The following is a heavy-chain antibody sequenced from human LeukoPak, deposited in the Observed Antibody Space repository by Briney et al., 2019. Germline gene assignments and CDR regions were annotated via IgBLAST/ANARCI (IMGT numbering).Heavy chain of an antibody. V-gene: IGHV4-34*01. CDR3: ARGCSGGSCSPYFQH. J-gene: IGHJ1*01. CDR2: INHSGST. D-gene: IGHD2-15*01. CDR1: GFTFSSYS. Sequence: GSLRLSCAASGFTFSSYSMNWVRQAPGKGLEWIGEINHSGSTNYNPSLKSRVTISVDTSKNEFSLKLSSVTAADTAVYYCARGCSGGSCSPYFQHWGQGTLVTVSS.